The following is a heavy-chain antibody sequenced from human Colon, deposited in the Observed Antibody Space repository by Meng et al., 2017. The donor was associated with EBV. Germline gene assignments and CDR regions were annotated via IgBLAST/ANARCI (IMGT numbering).Heavy chain of an antibody. CDR2: IYYRAST. CDR3: VISSHN. J-gene: IGHJ4*02. V-gene: IGHV4-39*07. D-gene: IGHD3-3*02. CDR1: GGSITSTSSY. Sequence: QLQDVGQGLVKHSETLSLTCTISGGSITSTSSYWGWVRQPPGKGLEWIGRIYYRASTHYNPSLKSRISLSVHMSKNHFSLHVNSVISAYTAIYYCVISSHNWGQGTLVTVSS.